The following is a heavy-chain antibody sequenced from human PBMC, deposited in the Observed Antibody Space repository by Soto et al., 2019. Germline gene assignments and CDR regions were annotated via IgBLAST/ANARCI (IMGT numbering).Heavy chain of an antibody. CDR2: IDDSWKV. CDR3: AIPPPIEVAGPDY. D-gene: IGHD6-19*01. V-gene: IGHV4-39*02. J-gene: IGHJ4*02. Sequence: PSETLSLTCTVSGGSISGRPYHWGWIRQPPGKGLEWIGSIDDSWKVYYNPSLTGRATLLVDTSKNRFSLNLNSVTAADTAVYYCAIPPPIEVAGPDYWGQGTLVTVSS. CDR1: GGSISGRPYH.